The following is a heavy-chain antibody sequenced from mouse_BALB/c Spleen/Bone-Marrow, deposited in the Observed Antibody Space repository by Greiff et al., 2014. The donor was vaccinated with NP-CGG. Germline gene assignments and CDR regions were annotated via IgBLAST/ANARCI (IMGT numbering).Heavy chain of an antibody. V-gene: IGHV14-3*02. Sequence: VQLQQSGAELVKPGASVKLSCTASGFNIKDTYMHWVKQRPEQGLEWIGRIDPANGNTKYDPKFQGKATITADTSSNAACLQLSSLTSEDTAVYYCALYYDYDVGYWGQGTTLTVSS. D-gene: IGHD2-4*01. CDR2: IDPANGNT. CDR1: GFNIKDTY. CDR3: ALYYDYDVGY. J-gene: IGHJ2*01.